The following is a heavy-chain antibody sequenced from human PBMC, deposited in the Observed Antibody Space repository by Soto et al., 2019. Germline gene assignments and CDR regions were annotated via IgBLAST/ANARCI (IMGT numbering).Heavy chain of an antibody. Sequence: EVQLVESGGGLVQPGGSLRLSCAASGFTFSSYSMNWVRQAPGKGLEWVSYISSSSSTIYYADSVKGRFTISRDNAKNSLYLQMNSLRDEDTAVYYCARDKFRSPGPIIDYWGQGTLVTVSS. J-gene: IGHJ4*02. CDR2: ISSSSSTI. CDR1: GFTFSSYS. CDR3: ARDKFRSPGPIIDY. V-gene: IGHV3-48*02.